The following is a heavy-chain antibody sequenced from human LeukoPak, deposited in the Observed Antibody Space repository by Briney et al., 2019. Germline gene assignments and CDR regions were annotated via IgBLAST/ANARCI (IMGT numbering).Heavy chain of an antibody. J-gene: IGHJ6*04. Sequence: SETLSLTCAVYGGSFSGYYWSWIRQPPGKGLERIGEINHSGSTNYNPSLKSRVTISVDTSKNQFSLKLSSVTAADTAVYYCAREIRSYGSGSYYNRGYYYYYGMDVWGKGTTVTVSS. D-gene: IGHD3-10*01. CDR2: INHSGST. V-gene: IGHV4-34*01. CDR1: GGSFSGYY. CDR3: AREIRSYGSGSYYNRGYYYYYGMDV.